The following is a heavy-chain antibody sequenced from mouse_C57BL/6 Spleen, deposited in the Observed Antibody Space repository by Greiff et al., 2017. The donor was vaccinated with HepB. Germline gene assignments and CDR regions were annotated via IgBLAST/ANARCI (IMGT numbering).Heavy chain of an antibody. CDR3: ARSGFITTVVGDYFDY. CDR2: INPSNGGT. V-gene: IGHV1-53*01. J-gene: IGHJ2*01. CDR1: GYTFTSYW. D-gene: IGHD1-1*01. Sequence: VKLQQPGTELVKPGASVKLSCKASGYTFTSYWMHWVKQRPGQGLEWIGNINPSNGGTNYNEKFKSKATLTVDKSSSTAYMQLSSLTSEDSAVYYCARSGFITTVVGDYFDYWGQGTTLTVSS.